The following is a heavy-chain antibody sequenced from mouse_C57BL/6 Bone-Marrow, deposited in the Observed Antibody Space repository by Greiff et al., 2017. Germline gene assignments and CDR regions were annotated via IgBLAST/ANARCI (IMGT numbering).Heavy chain of an antibody. J-gene: IGHJ2*01. V-gene: IGHV2-2*01. CDR3: ARNSLPSVDY. Sequence: VQLQQSRPGQVQPSQSMSITGTVSVFSLTSDGVHSVRQSPGTDLDLLGVIWSGGLTDYDAAFRSRLRISKDNSKRQGFVKMNSLKADDTAIYYYARNSLPSVDYSRQCTARKGAS. CDR2: IWSGGLT. CDR1: VFSLTSDG. D-gene: IGHD5-5*01.